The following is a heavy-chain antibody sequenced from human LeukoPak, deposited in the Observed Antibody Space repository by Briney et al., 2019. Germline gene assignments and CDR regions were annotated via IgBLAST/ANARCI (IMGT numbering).Heavy chain of an antibody. V-gene: IGHV4-39*07. CDR3: ARVTLGGYDILTGYYSYYYYMDV. J-gene: IGHJ6*03. D-gene: IGHD3-9*01. CDR1: GGSISSSSYY. CDR2: IYYSGST. Sequence: PETLSLTCAVSGGSISSSSYYWGWIRQPPGKGLEWIGSIYYSGSTYYNPSLKSRVTISVDTSKNQFSLKLSSVTAADTAVYYCARVTLGGYDILTGYYSYYYYMDVWGKGTTVTISS.